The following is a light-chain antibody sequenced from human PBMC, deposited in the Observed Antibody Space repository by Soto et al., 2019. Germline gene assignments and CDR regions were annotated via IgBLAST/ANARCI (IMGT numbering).Light chain of an antibody. V-gene: IGKV1-33*01. CDR3: QQYDDLPIT. CDR2: DVS. J-gene: IGKJ5*01. CDR1: QNINNY. Sequence: DIQMTQSPSSLSASVGDRVTITCQASQNINNYLNWYQQKPGKAPKLLIYDVSKLETGVPSRFSGSGSGTDFTLTISSLQPEDIATYFCQQYDDLPITFGQGTRWRL.